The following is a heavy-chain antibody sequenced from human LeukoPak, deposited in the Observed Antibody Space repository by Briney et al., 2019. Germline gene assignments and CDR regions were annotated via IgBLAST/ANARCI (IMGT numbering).Heavy chain of an antibody. Sequence: PSETLSLTCTVSGGSISSYYWSWLRQPPGKGLEWIGYIYYSGSTNYNPYLKSRGTISVDTSKNKFSLKLSSVTAADTAVYYCAREVVRGVLYYFDYWGQGTLVTVSS. CDR2: IYYSGST. CDR3: AREVVRGVLYYFDY. D-gene: IGHD3-10*01. J-gene: IGHJ4*02. V-gene: IGHV4-59*01. CDR1: GGSISSYY.